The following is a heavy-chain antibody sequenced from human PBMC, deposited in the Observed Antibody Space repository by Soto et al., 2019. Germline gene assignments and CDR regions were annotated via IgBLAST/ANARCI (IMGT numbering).Heavy chain of an antibody. CDR1: GFTFSSYG. CDR3: AKDLTWGPVYDYMWGSYRYTGDAAFDI. CDR2: ISYDGSNK. D-gene: IGHD3-16*02. V-gene: IGHV3-30*18. Sequence: GGSLRLSCAASGFTFSSYGMHWVRQAPGKGLEWVAVISYDGSNKYYADSVKGRFTISRDNSKNTLYLQMNSLRAEDTAVYYCAKDLTWGPVYDYMWGSYRYTGDAAFDIWGQGTMVTVS. J-gene: IGHJ3*02.